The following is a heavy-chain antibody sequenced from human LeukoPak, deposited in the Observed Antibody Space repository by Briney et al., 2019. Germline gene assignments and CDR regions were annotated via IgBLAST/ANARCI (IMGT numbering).Heavy chain of an antibody. CDR1: GFTFSAYA. J-gene: IGHJ4*02. CDR3: AKGKSGDSSDYYPDY. CDR2: ISGSGGST. V-gene: IGHV3-23*01. Sequence: PGGSLRLSCRASGFTFSAYAMTWVRQAPGKGLEWVSGISGSGGSTYYSGPVKGRFTISRDNSKNTLFLQMNSLRAEDTALYFCAKGKSGDSSDYYPDYWGQGTLVIVSS. D-gene: IGHD3-22*01.